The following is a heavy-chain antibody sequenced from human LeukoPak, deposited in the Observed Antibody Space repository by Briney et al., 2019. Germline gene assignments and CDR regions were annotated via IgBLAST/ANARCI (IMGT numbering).Heavy chain of an antibody. V-gene: IGHV3-7*01. CDR1: GFTFSTSW. Sequence: PTGGSLRLSCAASGFTFSTSWMSWVRQVPGRGPEWVANVNRDGSETYYLDSVKGRFTISKDNAKNSLYLQMNSLRAEDTALYHCARNNGMDVWGQGTTVIASS. CDR3: ARNNGMDV. CDR2: VNRDGSET. J-gene: IGHJ6*02.